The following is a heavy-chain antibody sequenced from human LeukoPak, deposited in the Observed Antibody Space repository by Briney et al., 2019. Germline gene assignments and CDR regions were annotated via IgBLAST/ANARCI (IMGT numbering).Heavy chain of an antibody. CDR3: ARNAGNSDVDY. V-gene: IGHV4-4*02. CDR1: GGSITGSNW. Sequence: PSETLSLTCAVSGGSITGSNWWTWVRQSPGKGLEWIGEIYHSGSTNCNPSLKSRVTISVDKSNNQFSLKLNSMTAADTAVYYCARNAGNSDVDYWGQGILVTVSS. CDR2: IYHSGST. J-gene: IGHJ4*02. D-gene: IGHD4-23*01.